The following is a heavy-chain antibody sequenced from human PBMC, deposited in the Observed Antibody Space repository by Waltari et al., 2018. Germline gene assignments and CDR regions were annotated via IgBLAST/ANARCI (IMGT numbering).Heavy chain of an antibody. CDR1: GDSMSTRDY. D-gene: IGHD1-1*01. CDR2: VRGDGKT. J-gene: IGHJ4*02. Sequence: QLPLQESGPGLVKPSGTLSLICAVCGDSMSTRDYWSWVRQPAGKGLGWLGQVRGDGKTNYNPSFASRVTMSLDTSTYHFALKLTSATAADTALYYCARDRGRGLYLDTWGQGTLVTVSP. V-gene: IGHV4-4*02. CDR3: ARDRGRGLYLDT.